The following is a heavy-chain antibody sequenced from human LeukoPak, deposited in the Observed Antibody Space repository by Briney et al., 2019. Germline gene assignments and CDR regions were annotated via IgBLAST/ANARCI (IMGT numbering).Heavy chain of an antibody. CDR3: GSGGYEPVLQSVEY. CDR1: GGSFSGYY. CDR2: INHSGST. D-gene: IGHD5-12*01. J-gene: IGHJ4*02. Sequence: PSETLSLTCAVYGGSFSGYYWSWIRQPPGKGLEWIGEINHSGSTNYNPSLKSRVTISVDTSKNQFSLKLNSVTAADTAVYYCGSGGYEPVLQSVEYWGQGTLVTVSS. V-gene: IGHV4-34*01.